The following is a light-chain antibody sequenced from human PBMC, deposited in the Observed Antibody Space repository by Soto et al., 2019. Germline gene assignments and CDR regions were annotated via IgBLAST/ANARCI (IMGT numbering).Light chain of an antibody. CDR2: SAS. Sequence: QMTQSPSALSATIGDRVTITSRASQSIKSWLAWYQQKPGTAPKVLIYSASSVKTGVPPRFSGSGSGRDFTLTISSLRPEDIAIYFCQPSYTSPPSTFCQGTMVDI. V-gene: IGKV1-39*01. J-gene: IGKJ1*01. CDR3: QPSYTSPPST. CDR1: QSIKSW.